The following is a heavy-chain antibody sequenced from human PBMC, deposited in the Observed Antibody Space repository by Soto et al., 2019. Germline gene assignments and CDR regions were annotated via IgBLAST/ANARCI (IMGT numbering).Heavy chain of an antibody. Sequence: TSETLSLTCTVSGGSISSGDYYWSWIRQPPGKGLEWIGYIYYSGSTYYNPSLKSRVTISVDTSKNQSSLKLSSVTAADTAVYYCARSVLLVPAATPAFDYWGQGTLVTVSS. J-gene: IGHJ4*02. CDR1: GGSISSGDYY. CDR2: IYYSGST. D-gene: IGHD2-2*01. V-gene: IGHV4-30-4*01. CDR3: ARSVLLVPAATPAFDY.